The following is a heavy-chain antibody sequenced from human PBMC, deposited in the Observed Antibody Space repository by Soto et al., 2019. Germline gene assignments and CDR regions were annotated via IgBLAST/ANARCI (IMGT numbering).Heavy chain of an antibody. CDR1: GFTFSSYG. CDR2: IWYDGSNK. J-gene: IGHJ6*02. CDR3: ARDLSGAALDYYYGMDV. V-gene: IGHV3-33*01. Sequence: GGSLRLSCAASGFTFSSYGMHWVRQAPGKGLEWVAVIWYDGSNKYYADSVKGRFTISRDNSKNTLYLQMNSLRAEDTAVYYCARDLSGAALDYYYGMDVWGQGTTVTVSS.